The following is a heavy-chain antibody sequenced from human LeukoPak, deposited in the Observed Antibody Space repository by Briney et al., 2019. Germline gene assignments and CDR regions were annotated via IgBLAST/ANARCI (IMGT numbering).Heavy chain of an antibody. D-gene: IGHD6-13*01. V-gene: IGHV3-30*18. CDR1: GFTFTTYG. CDR3: AKRGHYSINWYHYFDY. J-gene: IGHJ4*02. Sequence: GGSLRLSCAASGFTFTTYGLHWVRQAPGKGLEWVAAIASNGGSEYYADSVKGRFTISRDNSKNTLSLQMNSLRPDDTAVYYCAKRGHYSINWYHYFDYWGQGTLVTVSS. CDR2: IASNGGSE.